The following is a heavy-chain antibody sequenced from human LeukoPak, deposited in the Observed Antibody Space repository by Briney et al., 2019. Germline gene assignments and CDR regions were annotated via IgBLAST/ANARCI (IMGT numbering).Heavy chain of an antibody. CDR1: GFTSSTYA. Sequence: GGSLRLSCAASGFTSSTYAMSWVRQAPGKGLEWVSTISDHGGSTYYADSVKGRFTISIDNSKNTLYLKMNSLRVEDTAVYYCAKVGGGAGGSWIALWFGYFCCWGQGTLVTVSS. V-gene: IGHV3-23*01. CDR2: ISDHGGST. D-gene: IGHD3-10*01. CDR3: AKVGGGAGGSWIALWFGYFCC. J-gene: IGHJ4*02.